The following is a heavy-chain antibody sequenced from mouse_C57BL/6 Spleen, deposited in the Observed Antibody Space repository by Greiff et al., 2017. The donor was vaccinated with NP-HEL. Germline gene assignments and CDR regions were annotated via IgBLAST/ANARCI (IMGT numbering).Heavy chain of an antibody. Sequence: QVHVKQPGAELVKPGASVKLSCKASGYTFTSYWMHWVKQRPGQGLEWIGMIHPNSGSTNYNEKFKSKATLTVDKSSSTAYMQLSSLTSEDSAVYYCARAGTSRAMDYWGQGTSVTVSS. CDR3: ARAGTSRAMDY. CDR1: GYTFTSYW. CDR2: IHPNSGST. D-gene: IGHD4-1*01. J-gene: IGHJ4*01. V-gene: IGHV1-64*01.